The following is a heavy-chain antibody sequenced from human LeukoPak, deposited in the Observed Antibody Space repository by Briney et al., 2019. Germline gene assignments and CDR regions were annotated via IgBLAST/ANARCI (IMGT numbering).Heavy chain of an antibody. D-gene: IGHD2-2*01. Sequence: ASVKVSCKASGGTFSSYAISWVRQAPGQGLEWMGWINPDNGGTNYAQKFQGRVTMTRDTSIRTVYMDLSRLRSDDTAVFYCTREARVGNWFDPWGQGTQVTVSS. J-gene: IGHJ5*02. CDR2: INPDNGGT. CDR1: GGTFSSYA. CDR3: TREARVGNWFDP. V-gene: IGHV1-2*02.